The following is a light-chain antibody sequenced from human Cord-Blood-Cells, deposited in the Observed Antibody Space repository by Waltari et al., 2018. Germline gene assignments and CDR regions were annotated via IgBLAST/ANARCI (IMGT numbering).Light chain of an antibody. V-gene: IGKV1D-8*01. J-gene: IGKJ1*01. CDR2: AAS. Sequence: VIWMTQSPLLLSASTGDRVTNSCRMSQVISSYLAWYQQKTGKAPELLIYAASSLQSGVPSMFSGSGSGTDFTLTISCLQSEDFATYYCQQYYSFPRTFGQGTKVEIK. CDR3: QQYYSFPRT. CDR1: QVISSY.